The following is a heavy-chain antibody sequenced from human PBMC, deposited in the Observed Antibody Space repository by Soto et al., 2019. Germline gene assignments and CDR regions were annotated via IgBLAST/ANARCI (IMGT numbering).Heavy chain of an antibody. D-gene: IGHD3-10*01. CDR3: ARDGYYDSGSYGMDV. J-gene: IGHJ6*02. V-gene: IGHV1-18*01. Sequence: QVQLVQSGAEVKKPGASVKVSCKTSGYTFNNYGISWVRQAPGQGLEWMGWISDYNGNTNYPQKFQGRVTMTTVRSTKTVYMVLASLRSDDTAVYYCARDGYYDSGSYGMDVWGRGTTVTVSS. CDR2: ISDYNGNT. CDR1: GYTFNNYG.